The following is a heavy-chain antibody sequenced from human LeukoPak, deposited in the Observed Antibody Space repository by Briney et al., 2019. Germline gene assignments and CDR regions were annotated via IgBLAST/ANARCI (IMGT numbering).Heavy chain of an antibody. D-gene: IGHD1-14*01. V-gene: IGHV3-53*01. CDR2: LYSGGST. J-gene: IGHJ4*02. Sequence: GGSLRLSCVASGFTVSNSYMSWVRQAPGKGLEWVSILYSGGSTYYADSVKGRFTISRDSSKNTLYLQMNSLRAEDTAVYYCAKIPEGQNYWGQGTLVTVSS. CDR1: GFTVSNSY. CDR3: AKIPEGQNY.